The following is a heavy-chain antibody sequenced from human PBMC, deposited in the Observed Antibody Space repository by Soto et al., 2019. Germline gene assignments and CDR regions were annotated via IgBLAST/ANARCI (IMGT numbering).Heavy chain of an antibody. CDR3: AARYCSGAAYV. V-gene: IGHV4-4*02. D-gene: IGHD2-15*01. J-gene: IGHJ6*02. CDR1: GGSISSTKC. CDR2: MYHGGSA. Sequence: QVQLQESGPGLVKPSGTLSLKCAVSGGSISSTKCWTWVRQPPGKGLEWIGEMYHGGSANYNPSLESRVTISVDESNNQFSLKLTSVTAADTAVYYCAARYCSGAAYVWGQGTTVTVSS.